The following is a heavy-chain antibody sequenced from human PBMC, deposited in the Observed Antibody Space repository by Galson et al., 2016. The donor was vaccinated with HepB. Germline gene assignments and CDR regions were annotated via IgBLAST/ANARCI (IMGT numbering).Heavy chain of an antibody. CDR2: VYSSGST. CDR3: ARVSVLTSMETKSDAFVV. D-gene: IGHD4/OR15-4a*01. CDR1: GGSISSGAYY. Sequence: TLSLTCTVSGGSISSGAYYWSWIRQPAGRGLEWIGRVYSSGSTNYNPSLKTRVTISINTSKNQFSLRLSFVTAADTAVYYCARVSVLTSMETKSDAFVVWGQGTMVTVSS. J-gene: IGHJ3*01. V-gene: IGHV4-61*02.